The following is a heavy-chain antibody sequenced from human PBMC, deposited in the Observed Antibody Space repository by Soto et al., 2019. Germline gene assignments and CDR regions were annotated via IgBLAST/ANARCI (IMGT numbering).Heavy chain of an antibody. CDR2: ISYDGSNK. D-gene: IGHD3-10*01. Sequence: QVQLVESGGGVVQPGRSLRLSCAASGFTFSNYGMHWVRQAPGKGLEWVAVISYDGSNKYYADSVKGRFTISRDNSKNTLYLQMNSLRAEDTAVYYCARDSGLGSWGQGTLVTVSS. CDR3: ARDSGLGS. CDR1: GFTFSNYG. V-gene: IGHV3-30*03. J-gene: IGHJ4*02.